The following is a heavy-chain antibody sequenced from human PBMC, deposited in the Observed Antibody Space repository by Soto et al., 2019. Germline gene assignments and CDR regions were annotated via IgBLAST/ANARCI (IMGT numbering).Heavy chain of an antibody. Sequence: QVQLVQSGAEVKKPGASVKVSCKASGYTFTSYDINWVRQATGQGLEWMGWMNPNSGNTGYAQKFQDRVTMTRSTSISTAYMELSSLRSEDTAVYYCARGGDSSGYYYYYYYYGMDVWGQGTTVTVSS. CDR1: GYTFTSYD. V-gene: IGHV1-8*01. D-gene: IGHD3-22*01. CDR3: ARGGDSSGYYYYYYYYGMDV. J-gene: IGHJ6*02. CDR2: MNPNSGNT.